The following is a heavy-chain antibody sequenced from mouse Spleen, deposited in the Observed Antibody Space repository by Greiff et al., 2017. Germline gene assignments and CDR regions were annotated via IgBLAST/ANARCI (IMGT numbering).Heavy chain of an antibody. CDR3: ARGGNYDY. J-gene: IGHJ2*01. V-gene: IGHV5-17*01. CDR2: ISSGSSTI. CDR1: GFTFSDYG. D-gene: IGHD2-1*01. Sequence: DVKLVESGGGLVKPGGSLKLSCAASGFTFSDYGMHWVRQAPEKGLEWVAYISSGSSTIYHADTVKGRFTISRDNAKNTLFLQMTSLRSEDTAMYYCARGGNYDYWGQGTTLTVSS.